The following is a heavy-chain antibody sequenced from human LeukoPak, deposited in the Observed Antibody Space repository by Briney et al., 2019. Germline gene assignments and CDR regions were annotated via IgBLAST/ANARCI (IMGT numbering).Heavy chain of an antibody. CDR2: INHSGST. J-gene: IGHJ4*02. CDR1: GGSFSGYY. CDR3: ARLRRPTKYCGSYFGGY. D-gene: IGHD1-26*01. Sequence: SETLSLTCAVYGGSFSGYYWSWIRQPPGKGLEWIGEINHSGSTNYNPSLKSRVTISVDTSKNQFSLKLSSVTAADTAVYYCARLRRPTKYCGSYFGGYWGQGTLVTVSS. V-gene: IGHV4-34*01.